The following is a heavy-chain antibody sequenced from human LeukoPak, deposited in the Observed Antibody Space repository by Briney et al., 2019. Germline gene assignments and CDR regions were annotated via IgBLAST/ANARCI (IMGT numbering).Heavy chain of an antibody. CDR1: GFKFSSHA. D-gene: IGHD2-15*01. V-gene: IGHV3-23*01. CDR3: AKDIGFYYGMDV. CDR2: ISGHGGST. Sequence: GGSLRLSCAASGFKFSSHAMSWVRQAPGKGLEWVSSISGHGGSTYYGNSVKGRFTISRDNAKNSLYLQMNSLRAEDTALYYCAKDIGFYYGMDVWGQGTTVTVSS. J-gene: IGHJ6*02.